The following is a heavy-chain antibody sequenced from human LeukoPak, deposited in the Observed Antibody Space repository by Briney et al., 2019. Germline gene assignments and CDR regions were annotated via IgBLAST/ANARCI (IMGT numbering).Heavy chain of an antibody. V-gene: IGHV4-39*07. CDR1: GGSISSSSYY. Sequence: SETLSLTCTVSGGSISSSSYYRGWIRQPPGKGPEWIGSIYYSGSTYYNPSLKSRVTISVDASKNQFSLKLSSVTAADTAVYYCARDGGGGNYYYYYMDVWGKGTTVTVSS. J-gene: IGHJ6*03. CDR2: IYYSGST. D-gene: IGHD2-15*01. CDR3: ARDGGGGNYYYYYMDV.